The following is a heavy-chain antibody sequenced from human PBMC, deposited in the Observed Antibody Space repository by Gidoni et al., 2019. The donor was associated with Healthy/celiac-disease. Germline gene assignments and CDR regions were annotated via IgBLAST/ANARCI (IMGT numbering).Heavy chain of an antibody. V-gene: IGHV4-59*11. CDR3: ARSTSYSSSWPDY. D-gene: IGHD6-13*01. Sequence: QVQLQESGPGLVKPSETLSLPCPVSGGPISSHYWSWIRQPPGKGLEWIGYIYYSGSTNYNPSLKSRVTISVDKSKNQFYLKLSTVSAADTAVYYCARSTSYSSSWPDYWGQGTLVTVSS. J-gene: IGHJ4*02. CDR1: GGPISSHY. CDR2: IYYSGST.